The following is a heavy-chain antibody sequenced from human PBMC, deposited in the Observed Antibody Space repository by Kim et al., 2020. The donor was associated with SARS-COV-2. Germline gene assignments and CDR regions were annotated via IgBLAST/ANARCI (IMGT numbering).Heavy chain of an antibody. J-gene: IGHJ4*02. CDR1: GGSISSSSYY. D-gene: IGHD4-17*01. Sequence: SETLSLTCTVSGGSISSSSYYWGWIRQPPGKGLEWIGSIYYSGSTYYNPSLKSRVTISVDTSKNQFSLKLSSVTAADTAVYYCARHMVTTVFDYWGQGTL. V-gene: IGHV4-39*01. CDR2: IYYSGST. CDR3: ARHMVTTVFDY.